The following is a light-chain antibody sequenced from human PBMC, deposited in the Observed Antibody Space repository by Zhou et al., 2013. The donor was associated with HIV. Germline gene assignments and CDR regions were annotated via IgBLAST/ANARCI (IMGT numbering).Light chain of an antibody. CDR1: SSNIGNNT. V-gene: IGLV1-44*01. J-gene: IGLJ3*02. Sequence: QSVLTQPPSASGTPGQRVTISCSGVSSNIGNNTVSWYQQLPGTAPKLLIFSSNQRPSGVPDRFSGSKSGTSASLAISGLESEDEADYYCATWDDSLNGLVFGGGTKLTVL. CDR2: SSN. CDR3: ATWDDSLNGLV.